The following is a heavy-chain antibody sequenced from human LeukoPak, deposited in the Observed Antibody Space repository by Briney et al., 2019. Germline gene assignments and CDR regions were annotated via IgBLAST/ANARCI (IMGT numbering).Heavy chain of an antibody. D-gene: IGHD6-19*01. J-gene: IGHJ4*02. V-gene: IGHV4-30-4*01. Sequence: SETLSLTCTVSGGSISSGDYYCSWIRQPPGKGLEWIAYIYNSGSTYYNPSLKSRVTISVDTSKNQFSLKLSSVTAADTAVYYCARGKGQWLAPGYWGQGTLVTVSS. CDR3: ARGKGQWLAPGY. CDR1: GGSISSGDYY. CDR2: IYNSGST.